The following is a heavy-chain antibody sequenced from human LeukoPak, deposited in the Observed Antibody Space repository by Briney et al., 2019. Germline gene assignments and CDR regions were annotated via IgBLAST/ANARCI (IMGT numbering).Heavy chain of an antibody. J-gene: IGHJ4*02. CDR2: INPTTDET. D-gene: IGHD3-9*01. CDR3: ARDWELRYWQGGLDY. Sequence: ASVKVSCKGFAYTFTFYDINWVRQAPGQGLEWMGWINPTTDETDYAPNFQGRVTMTRDTSMSTAYMELSGLRLDDTALYFCARDWELRYWQGGLDYWGQGTLITVSS. CDR1: AYTFTFYD. V-gene: IGHV1-2*02.